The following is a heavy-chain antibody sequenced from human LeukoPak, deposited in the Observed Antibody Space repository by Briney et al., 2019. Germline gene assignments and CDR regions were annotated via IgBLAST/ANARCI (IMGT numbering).Heavy chain of an antibody. CDR2: IFAGGTT. CDR1: GYSITSHY. Sequence: SETLSLTCVVSGYSITSHYWSWIRQSPGKGLGWIGNIFAGGTTNYNPSLKSRVSISMDTSKNQFSLKMTSVTAADTAVYYCARDYCSGGACFGRWFDPWGQGTLVTVSS. J-gene: IGHJ5*02. V-gene: IGHV4-59*11. D-gene: IGHD2-8*02. CDR3: ARDYCSGGACFGRWFDP.